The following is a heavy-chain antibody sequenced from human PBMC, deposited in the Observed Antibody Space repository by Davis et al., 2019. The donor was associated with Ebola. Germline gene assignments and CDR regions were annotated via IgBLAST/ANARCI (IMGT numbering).Heavy chain of an antibody. Sequence: PGGSLRLSCAASGFTFSSYGMHWVRQAPGKGLEWVAVISYDGSNKYYADSVKGRFTISRDNSKNTLYLQMNSLRAEDTAVYYCAKDHSSSGTFGFYYYYYMDVWGKGTTVTVSS. D-gene: IGHD6-6*01. J-gene: IGHJ6*03. CDR2: ISYDGSNK. CDR1: GFTFSSYG. V-gene: IGHV3-30*18. CDR3: AKDHSSSGTFGFYYYYYMDV.